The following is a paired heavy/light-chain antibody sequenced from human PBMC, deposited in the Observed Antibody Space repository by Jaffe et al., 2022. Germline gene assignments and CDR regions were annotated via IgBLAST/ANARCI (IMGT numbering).Heavy chain of an antibody. J-gene: IGHJ6*03. CDR2: ISGSGAST. CDR3: AKALEAGPYYYYYYTDV. V-gene: IGHV3-23*01. CDR1: GFTFSNYA. D-gene: IGHD3-10*01. Sequence: EVQLLESGGGLAQPGKSLRLTCAASGFTFSNYAMSWVRQAPGKGLEWVSAISGSGASTYYADSVKGRFTISRDNSKNTLYLQMNSLGAEDTALYYCAKALEAGPYYYYYYTDVWGKGTTVTVSS.
Light chain of an antibody. V-gene: IGKV2-24*01. CDR3: TQATQFPLT. CDR2: KIS. J-gene: IGKJ1*01. Sequence: DIVMTQTPLSSPVTLGQPASISCRSSQSLVHSDGNTYLSWLQQRPGQPPRLLIYKISNRFSGVPDRFSGSGAGTDFTLKISRVEAEDVGVYYCTQATQFPLTFGQGTKVEIK. CDR1: QSLVHSDGNTY.